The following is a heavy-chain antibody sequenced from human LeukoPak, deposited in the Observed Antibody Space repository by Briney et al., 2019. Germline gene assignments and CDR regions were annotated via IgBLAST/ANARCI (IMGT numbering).Heavy chain of an antibody. CDR2: IDPSSGDT. D-gene: IGHD5-18*01. V-gene: IGHV1-46*01. CDR3: ATYSGPAIQGSFDY. CDR1: GYAFTNYY. J-gene: IGHJ4*02. Sequence: GASVKVSCKASGYAFTNYYMSWVRQAPGQGPEWMGAIDPSSGDTQFAPKFEGRVTVTADTSTSTVYMEMSSLRSDDTAIYYCATYSGPAIQGSFDYWGQGTLVTVSS.